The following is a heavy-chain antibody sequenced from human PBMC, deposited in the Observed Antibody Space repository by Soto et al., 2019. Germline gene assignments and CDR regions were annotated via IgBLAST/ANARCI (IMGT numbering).Heavy chain of an antibody. V-gene: IGHV3-74*03. D-gene: IGHD2-2*03. CDR2: INTDGSVA. Sequence: EVQLVESGGGLVQPGESLRLSCAASGLTFRSYWMHWVRQAPGKGLVWVSRINTDGSVAMYVDSVKGRFTISRDNAKNTQYLHMNSMRAEDTAVYYCVRDMDLCRLDSWGQGTLVTVSS. CDR3: VRDMDLCRLDS. CDR1: GLTFRSYW. J-gene: IGHJ4*02.